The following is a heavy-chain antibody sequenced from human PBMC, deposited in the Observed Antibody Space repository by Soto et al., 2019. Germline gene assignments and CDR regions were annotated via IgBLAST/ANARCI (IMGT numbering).Heavy chain of an antibody. D-gene: IGHD5-12*01. CDR3: ARDGGYTGYEQGNPFDI. Sequence: QVQLQESGPGLVKPSETLSLTYTVSGGSISPYFWSWIRQPAGKGLEWIGRMYATGTTNYNPSLKSRVSMSIDTSENQFSLKLRSVTAADTAVYYCARDGGYTGYEQGNPFDIWGQGTMVSVSS. CDR1: GGSISPYF. J-gene: IGHJ3*02. CDR2: MYATGTT. V-gene: IGHV4-4*07.